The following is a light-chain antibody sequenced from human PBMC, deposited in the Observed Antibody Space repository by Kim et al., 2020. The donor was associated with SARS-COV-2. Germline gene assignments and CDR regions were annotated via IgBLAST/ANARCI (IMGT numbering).Light chain of an antibody. CDR2: GKN. J-gene: IGLJ3*02. V-gene: IGLV3-19*01. Sequence: SSELTQDPSVSVALGQTVTISCQGDNLTTYYANWYQQKPRQAPVIVVYGKNNRPFGIPARFSGSRSGNTASLTITGTQAEDEADYYCNSRDSSGNWVFGGGTQLTVL. CDR3: NSRDSSGNWV. CDR1: NLTTYY.